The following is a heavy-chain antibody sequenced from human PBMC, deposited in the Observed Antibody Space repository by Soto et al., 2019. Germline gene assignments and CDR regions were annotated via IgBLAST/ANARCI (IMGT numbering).Heavy chain of an antibody. CDR1: GGSLTDHY. D-gene: IGHD2-21*01. V-gene: IGHV4-59*11. J-gene: IGHJ3*02. Sequence: QVQLQESGPGLVKPSETLSLTCTVAGGSLTDHYWNWFRQSPGKGLHWIGYVYYSGGTNYNPPLKSRVTMSVDTSKNQSSLNLRSVTAADTAVYYCARGNDWKSSTFDIWGQGTMVSVS. CDR3: ARGNDWKSSTFDI. CDR2: VYYSGGT.